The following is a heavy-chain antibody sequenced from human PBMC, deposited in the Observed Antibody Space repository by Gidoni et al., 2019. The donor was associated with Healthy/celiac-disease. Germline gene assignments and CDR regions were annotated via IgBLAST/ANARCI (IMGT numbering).Heavy chain of an antibody. J-gene: IGHJ6*02. V-gene: IGHV3-48*02. CDR3: ARGMNYGSGKLRTPQPNYYYGMDV. Sequence: PGGSLRLSCAASGFTFSSYSMNWVRQAPGKGLEWVSYISSSSSTIYYADSVKGRFTISRDNAKNSLYLQMNSLRDEDTAVYYCARGMNYGSGKLRTPQPNYYYGMDVWGQGTTVTVSS. CDR1: GFTFSSYS. CDR2: ISSSSSTI. D-gene: IGHD3-10*01.